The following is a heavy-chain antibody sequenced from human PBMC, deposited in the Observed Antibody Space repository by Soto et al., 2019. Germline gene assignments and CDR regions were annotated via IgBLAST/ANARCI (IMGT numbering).Heavy chain of an antibody. Sequence: GGSLRLSCVASGFPFSAYAMNWVRQTPGKGLEWVANIKQDGSEKYYVDSVKGRFTISRDNAKNSLYLQMNSLRAEDTAVYYCARDGHTYYYDSSGYYYGHGAFDIWGQGTMVTVSS. CDR3: ARDGHTYYYDSSGYYYGHGAFDI. V-gene: IGHV3-7*01. D-gene: IGHD3-22*01. J-gene: IGHJ3*02. CDR1: GFPFSAYA. CDR2: IKQDGSEK.